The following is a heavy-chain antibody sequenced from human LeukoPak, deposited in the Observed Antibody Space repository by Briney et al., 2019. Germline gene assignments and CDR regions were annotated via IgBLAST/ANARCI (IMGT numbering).Heavy chain of an antibody. Sequence: GGSLRLSCAASGFSFDDYAMHWVRQAPGKVLEGVSGISWHSGRIAYADSARARFTISRDNAKNSLSLQMNSLRDDDTAVYYCAKDAYGGATFFYYMDVWGKGTTVIVSS. CDR1: GFSFDDYA. CDR2: ISWHSGRI. J-gene: IGHJ6*03. V-gene: IGHV3-9*01. CDR3: AKDAYGGATFFYYMDV. D-gene: IGHD2/OR15-2a*01.